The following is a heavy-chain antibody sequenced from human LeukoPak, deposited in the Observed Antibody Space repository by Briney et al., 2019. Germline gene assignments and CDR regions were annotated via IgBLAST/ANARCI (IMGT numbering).Heavy chain of an antibody. CDR2: INPNSGGT. CDR1: GYTFTGYY. J-gene: IGHJ4*02. D-gene: IGHD2-15*01. CDR3: ARDSRGYCSGGSCYSAFDY. V-gene: IGHV1-2*02. Sequence: GASVKVSCKASGYTFTGYYMHWVRQAPGQGLEWMGWINPNSGGTNYAQKFQGRVTMTRDTSISTAYMELSRLRSDDTAVYYCARDSRGYCSGGSCYSAFDYWGQGTLVTVSS.